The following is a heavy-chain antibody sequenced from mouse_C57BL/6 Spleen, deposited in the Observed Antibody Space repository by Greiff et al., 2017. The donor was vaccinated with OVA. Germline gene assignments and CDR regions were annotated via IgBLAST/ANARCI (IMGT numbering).Heavy chain of an antibody. Sequence: VQLKQSGPELVKPGASVKIPCKASGYTFTDYNMDWVKQSHGKSLEWIGDINPNNGGTIYNQKFKGKATLTVDKSSSTAYMELRSLTSEDTAVYYCARYDGSSYHWYFDVWGTGTTVTVSS. CDR2: INPNNGGT. J-gene: IGHJ1*03. V-gene: IGHV1-18*01. CDR3: ARYDGSSYHWYFDV. D-gene: IGHD1-1*01. CDR1: GYTFTDYN.